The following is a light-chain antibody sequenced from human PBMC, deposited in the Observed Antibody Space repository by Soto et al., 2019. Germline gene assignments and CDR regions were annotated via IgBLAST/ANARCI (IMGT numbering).Light chain of an antibody. V-gene: IGLV1-40*01. CDR3: QSYDTMLSGPGV. CDR1: SFNIGAGYD. CDR2: NNI. Sequence: QSVLTQPPSVSGAPGQRVTISCTGSSFNIGAGYDVHWYQQLPGTAPKLLIYNNINRPSGVPDRFSGSKSGTSASLAITGLQPVDQADYYCQSYDTMLSGPGVFGGGTKLTV. J-gene: IGLJ2*01.